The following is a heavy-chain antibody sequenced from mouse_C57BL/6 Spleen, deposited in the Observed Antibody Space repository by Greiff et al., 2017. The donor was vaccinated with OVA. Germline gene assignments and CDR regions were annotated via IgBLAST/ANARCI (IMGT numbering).Heavy chain of an antibody. CDR2: INPYNGDT. CDR1: GYSFTGYF. V-gene: IGHV1-20*01. CDR3: AREVTTVVPYFDY. Sequence: VQLQQSGPELVKPGDSVKISCKASGYSFTGYFMNWVMQSHGKSLEWIGRINPYNGDTFYNQKFKGKATLTVDKSSCTAHMELRSLTSEDSAVYYCAREVTTVVPYFDYWGQGTTLTVSS. J-gene: IGHJ2*01. D-gene: IGHD1-1*01.